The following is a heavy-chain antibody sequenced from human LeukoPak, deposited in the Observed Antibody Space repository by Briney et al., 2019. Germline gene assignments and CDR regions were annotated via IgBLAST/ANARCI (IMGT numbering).Heavy chain of an antibody. Sequence: PSETLSLTCTVSGYSISSGYYWGWIRQPPGKGLEWIGSIYHSGSTYYNPSLKSRVTMSVHTSKNQFSLNLNSVTAADTAVYYCAKDPPRGSYFDLWGRGTLVTVSS. CDR2: IYHSGST. CDR3: AKDPPRGSYFDL. CDR1: GYSISSGYY. D-gene: IGHD3-10*01. V-gene: IGHV4-38-2*02. J-gene: IGHJ2*01.